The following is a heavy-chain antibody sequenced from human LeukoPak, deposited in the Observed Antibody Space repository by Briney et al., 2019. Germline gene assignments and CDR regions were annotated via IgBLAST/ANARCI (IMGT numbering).Heavy chain of an antibody. CDR3: ARKRTSYNWNDGGFSYFDY. J-gene: IGHJ4*02. Sequence: SETLSLTCAVYGGSFSGYYWSWIRQPPGKGLEWIGEINHSGSTNYNPSLKSRVTISVDTSKNQFSLKLSSVTAADTAVYYCARKRTSYNWNDGGFSYFDYWGQGTLVTVSS. D-gene: IGHD1-20*01. V-gene: IGHV4-34*01. CDR1: GGSFSGYY. CDR2: INHSGST.